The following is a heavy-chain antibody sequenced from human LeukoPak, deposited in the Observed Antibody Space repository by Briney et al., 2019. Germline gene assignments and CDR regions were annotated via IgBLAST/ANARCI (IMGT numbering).Heavy chain of an antibody. CDR3: ARQRGRQWLEFLRGFDY. Sequence: SETLSLTCAVYGGSFSGYYWSWIRQPPGKGLEWIGEINHSGSTNYNPSLKSRVTISVDTSKNQFSLKLSSVTAADTAVYYCARQRGRQWLEFLRGFDYWGQGTMVTVSS. CDR2: INHSGST. D-gene: IGHD6-19*01. CDR1: GGSFSGYY. J-gene: IGHJ4*02. V-gene: IGHV4-34*01.